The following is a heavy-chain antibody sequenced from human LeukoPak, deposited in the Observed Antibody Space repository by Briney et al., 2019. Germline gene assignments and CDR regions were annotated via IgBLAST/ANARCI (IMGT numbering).Heavy chain of an antibody. CDR3: ARGRGSRY. Sequence: SETLSLTCAVYGGSFSGYYGSWIRQPPGKGLEWIGEINHSRSTNYNPSLKSRVTISVDTSKNQFSLKLSSVTAADTAVYYCARGRGSRYWGQGTLVTVSS. D-gene: IGHD3-16*01. J-gene: IGHJ4*02. V-gene: IGHV4-34*01. CDR2: INHSRST. CDR1: GGSFSGYY.